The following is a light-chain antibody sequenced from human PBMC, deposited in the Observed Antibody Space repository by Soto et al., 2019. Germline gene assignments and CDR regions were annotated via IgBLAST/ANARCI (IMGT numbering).Light chain of an antibody. CDR1: QSVSSSY. V-gene: IGKV3-20*01. Sequence: EIVLTQSPGTLSLSPGERATLSCRASQSVSSSYLAWYQQKPGQAPRLLIYGASSRANGIPDRFSGSGSGTDFTLTISRLEPEDFAVYYCPQYGSSPVFTFGPGTKGAIK. J-gene: IGKJ3*01. CDR2: GAS. CDR3: PQYGSSPVFT.